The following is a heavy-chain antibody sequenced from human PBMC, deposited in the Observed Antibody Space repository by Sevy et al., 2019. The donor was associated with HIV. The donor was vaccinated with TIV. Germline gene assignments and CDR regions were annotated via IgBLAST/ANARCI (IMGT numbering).Heavy chain of an antibody. CDR3: ARAGTGSYRAYFDY. Sequence: GGSLRLSCAASEFTVSSSYMSWVRQAPGKGLEWVSILYSGGSTYYEASGKGRFAVSRDKSKNTLYLQMNRLRAEDTAVYYCARAGTGSYRAYFDYWGQGTLVTVSS. CDR2: LYSGGST. CDR1: EFTVSSSY. D-gene: IGHD1-26*01. V-gene: IGHV3-53*01. J-gene: IGHJ4*02.